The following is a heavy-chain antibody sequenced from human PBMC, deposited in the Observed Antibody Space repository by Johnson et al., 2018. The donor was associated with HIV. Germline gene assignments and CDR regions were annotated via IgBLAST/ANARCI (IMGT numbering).Heavy chain of an antibody. J-gene: IGHJ3*02. V-gene: IGHV3-9*01. CDR1: GFTFDDYA. CDR3: AKDIGDAFDI. CDR2: ISWNSGSI. Sequence: VQLVESGGGVVQPGRSLRLSCAASGFTFDDYAMHWVRQAPGKGLEWVSGISWNSGSIGYADSVKGRFTISRDNAKNSLYLQMNSLRAEDTALYYCAKDIGDAFDIWGQGTMVTVSS.